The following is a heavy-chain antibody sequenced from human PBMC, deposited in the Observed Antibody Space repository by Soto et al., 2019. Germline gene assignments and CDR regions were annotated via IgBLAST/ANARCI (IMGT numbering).Heavy chain of an antibody. Sequence: ASVKVSCKASGGTFSSYTISWVRQAPGQGLEWMGMIIPILGIANYAQKFQGRVTITADKSTSTAYMELSSLRSEDTAVYYCARDIYRNYIYYYMDVWGKGTTVTVSS. J-gene: IGHJ6*03. V-gene: IGHV1-69*04. D-gene: IGHD4-4*01. CDR2: IIPILGIA. CDR1: GGTFSSYT. CDR3: ARDIYRNYIYYYMDV.